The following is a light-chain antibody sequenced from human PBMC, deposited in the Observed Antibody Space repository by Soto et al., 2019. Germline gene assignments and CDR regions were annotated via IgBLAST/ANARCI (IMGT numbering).Light chain of an antibody. CDR3: HQSYSNFVA. CDR2: GAS. J-gene: IGKJ2*01. CDR1: QNIGTY. Sequence: DLQMTQSPSSLSASVGDRLTITCRASQNIGTYLHWYQQKPGKAPKLLIFGASSLQSGVPSRFSGSGSGTHFTLTITSVHPEDFPTYYRHQSYSNFVAFGQGTRLEMK. V-gene: IGKV1-39*01.